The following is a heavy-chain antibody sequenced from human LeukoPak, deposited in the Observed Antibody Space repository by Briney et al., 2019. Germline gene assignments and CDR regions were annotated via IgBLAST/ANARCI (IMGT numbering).Heavy chain of an antibody. J-gene: IGHJ4*02. V-gene: IGHV3-23*01. Sequence: QPGGSLRLSCAASGYTFSSYAMSWVRQAPGKGLEWVSAISGSGGSTYYADSVKGRFTISRDNSKNTLYLQMNSLRAEDTAVYYCAKDKGFGQQLARPFDYWGQGTLVTVSS. D-gene: IGHD6-13*01. CDR1: GYTFSSYA. CDR2: ISGSGGST. CDR3: AKDKGFGQQLARPFDY.